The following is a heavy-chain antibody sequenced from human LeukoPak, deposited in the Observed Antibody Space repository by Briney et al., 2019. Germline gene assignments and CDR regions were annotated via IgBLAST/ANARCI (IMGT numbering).Heavy chain of an antibody. CDR1: GGSISTYY. Sequence: KPSETLSLTCTVSGGSISTYYWSWIRQPAGKGLEWIGRIHSSGSTNYNPSLESRVTMSVDTSQNQFSLKLSSVTAADTAVYYCVRESLVVFPYWFDPWGQGTLVTVSS. CDR3: VRESLVVFPYWFDP. D-gene: IGHD2-2*01. CDR2: IHSSGST. V-gene: IGHV4-4*07. J-gene: IGHJ5*02.